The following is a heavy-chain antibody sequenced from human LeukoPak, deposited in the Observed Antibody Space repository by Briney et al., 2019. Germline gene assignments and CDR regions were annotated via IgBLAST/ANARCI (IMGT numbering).Heavy chain of an antibody. J-gene: IGHJ3*02. CDR2: IIPILGIA. V-gene: IGHV1-69*04. Sequence: SVKVSCKASGGTFSSYAISWVRQAPGQGLEWMGRIIPILGIANYAQKFQGRVTITADKSTSTAYMELSSLRSEDTAVYYCARGTARIAVADRPDAFDIWGQGTMVTVSS. CDR3: ARGTARIAVADRPDAFDI. D-gene: IGHD6-19*01. CDR1: GGTFSSYA.